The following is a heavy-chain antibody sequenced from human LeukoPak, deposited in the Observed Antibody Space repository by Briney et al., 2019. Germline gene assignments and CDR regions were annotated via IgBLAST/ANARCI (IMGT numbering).Heavy chain of an antibody. CDR2: MNPSGGSP. Sequence: ASVKVSCKASGYTFTDYFMHWVRQALGQGLEWMGIMNPSGGSPTYARRFQGRVTMTRDTSTSTVYMELSSLRSEDTAVYYCARNPAGTNHYDSSGLSFDVWGQGTMVTVSS. J-gene: IGHJ3*01. CDR1: GYTFTDYF. CDR3: ARNPAGTNHYDSSGLSFDV. D-gene: IGHD3-22*01. V-gene: IGHV1-46*01.